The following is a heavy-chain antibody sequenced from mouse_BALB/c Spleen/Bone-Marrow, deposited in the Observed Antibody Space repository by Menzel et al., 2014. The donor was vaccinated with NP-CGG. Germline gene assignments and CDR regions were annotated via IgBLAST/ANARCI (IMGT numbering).Heavy chain of an antibody. CDR2: ISSGSTVI. J-gene: IGHJ1*01. CDR1: GFTFSSFG. V-gene: IGHV5-17*02. D-gene: IGHD4-1*01. Sequence: EVKLMESGGGLVQPGGSRKLSCAASGFTFSSFGMHWVRQAPEKGLEWVAYISSGSTVIFYADTVKGRFTISRDNPKNTLFLQMTSLRSEDTAMYYCARGGNGDDFDVWGAGTTVTVSS. CDR3: ARGGNGDDFDV.